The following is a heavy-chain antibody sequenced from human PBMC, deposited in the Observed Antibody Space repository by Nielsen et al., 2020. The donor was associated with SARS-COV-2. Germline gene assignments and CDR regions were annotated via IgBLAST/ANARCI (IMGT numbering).Heavy chain of an antibody. J-gene: IGHJ6*02. V-gene: IGHV3-9*01. Sequence: GESLKISCAASGFTFDDYAMHWVRQAPGKGLEWVSGISWNSGSIGYADSVKGRFTISRDNAKNSLYLQMNSLRAEDTALYYCAKVLLGGDSYYYGMDVWGQGTTVTVSS. D-gene: IGHD3-10*01. CDR3: AKVLLGGDSYYYGMDV. CDR1: GFTFDDYA. CDR2: ISWNSGSI.